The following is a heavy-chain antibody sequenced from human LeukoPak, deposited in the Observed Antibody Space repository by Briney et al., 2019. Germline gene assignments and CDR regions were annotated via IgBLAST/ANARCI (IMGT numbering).Heavy chain of an antibody. Sequence: GGSLRLSCAASGLTFSSYAMSWVRQAPGKGLEWVSTISGRGGSTSYADSVRGRFTISRDNSKNTLYLQMNSLRAEDTAIYYCAKPNILRYFDWFSGYFDNWGQGTLVTVSS. V-gene: IGHV3-23*01. CDR1: GLTFSSYA. D-gene: IGHD3-9*01. J-gene: IGHJ4*02. CDR2: ISGRGGST. CDR3: AKPNILRYFDWFSGYFDN.